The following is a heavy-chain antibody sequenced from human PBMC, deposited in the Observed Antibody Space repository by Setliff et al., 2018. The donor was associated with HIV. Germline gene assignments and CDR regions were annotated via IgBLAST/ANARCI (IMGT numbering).Heavy chain of an antibody. CDR1: GGSFSDYY. D-gene: IGHD3-22*01. CDR3: ARGDYDSGGYYFDK. V-gene: IGHV4-59*10. CDR2: IYTTGST. Sequence: SETLSLTCAVYGGSFSDYYWSWIRQPAGKGLEWIGHIYTTGSTNYNPSLKSRVTISGDTSKNQFSLKLSSVTAADTAVYFCARGDYDSGGYYFDKWGQGALVTVSS. J-gene: IGHJ4*02.